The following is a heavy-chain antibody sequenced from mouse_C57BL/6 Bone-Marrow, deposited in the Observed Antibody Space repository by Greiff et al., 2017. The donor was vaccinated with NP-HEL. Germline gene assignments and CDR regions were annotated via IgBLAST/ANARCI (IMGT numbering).Heavy chain of an antibody. CDR2: FYPGSGSI. CDR3: ARHEGEVYGNHGEFAY. D-gene: IGHD2-1*01. Sequence: VQFQESGAELVKPGASVKLSCKASGYTFTEYTIHWVKQRSGQGLEWIGWFYPGSGSIKYNEKFKDKATLTADKSSSTVYMELSRLTSEDSAVYFCARHEGEVYGNHGEFAYWGQGTLVTVSA. V-gene: IGHV1-62-2*01. J-gene: IGHJ3*01. CDR1: GYTFTEYT.